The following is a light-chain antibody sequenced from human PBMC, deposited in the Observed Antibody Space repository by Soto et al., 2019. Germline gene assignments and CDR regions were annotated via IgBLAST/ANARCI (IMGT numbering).Light chain of an antibody. J-gene: IGKJ4*01. V-gene: IGKV2-30*02. CDR2: KVS. CDR3: MQGTHWPLT. Sequence: DVVMPQSPLSLPVTLGQPASISCRSSQSLVHSDGDTYLTWFHQRPGQPPRRLIYKVSNRVSGVPDRFSGSGSGTDFTLKISRVEAEDVGLYYCMQGTHWPLTFGGGTNVEIQ. CDR1: QSLVHSDGDTY.